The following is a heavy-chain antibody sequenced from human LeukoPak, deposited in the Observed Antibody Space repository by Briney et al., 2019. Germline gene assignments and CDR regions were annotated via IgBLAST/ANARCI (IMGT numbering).Heavy chain of an antibody. J-gene: IGHJ4*02. CDR3: ARTFYEQMPHFDY. V-gene: IGHV1-46*01. CDR2: INPSGGST. CDR1: GYTFTSYY. D-gene: IGHD3-16*01. Sequence: GGSLRLSCAASGYTFTSYYMHWVRQAPGQGLEWMGIINPSGGSTSYAQKFQGRVTMTRDTSTSTVYMELSSLRSEDTAVYYCARTFYEQMPHFDYWGQGTLVTVSS.